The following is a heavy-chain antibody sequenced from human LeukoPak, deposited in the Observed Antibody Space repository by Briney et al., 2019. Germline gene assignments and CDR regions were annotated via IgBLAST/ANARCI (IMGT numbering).Heavy chain of an antibody. CDR3: ARVRSGAFVI. Sequence: SETLSLTCTVSSGSIISYYWSWIRQPAGKGLEWIGRVYTSGSTNYNPSLNSRVTMSIDTSKNQFSLKLSSVTAADTAIYFCARVRSGAFVIWNQGTTVTVSS. CDR1: SGSIISYY. D-gene: IGHD3-3*01. CDR2: VYTSGST. V-gene: IGHV4-4*07. J-gene: IGHJ3*02.